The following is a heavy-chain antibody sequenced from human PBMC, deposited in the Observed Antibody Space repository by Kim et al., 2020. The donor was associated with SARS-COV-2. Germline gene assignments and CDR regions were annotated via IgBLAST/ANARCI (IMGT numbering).Heavy chain of an antibody. D-gene: IGHD3-3*01. CDR1: GYNFTIYV. CDR3: ARGEFDFWSGYSYDY. J-gene: IGHJ4*02. V-gene: IGHV1-3*04. CDR2: INTGNGNT. Sequence: ASVKVSCKASGYNFTIYVMHWVRQAPGQRLEWMGWINTGNGNTKYSQKFQDRVTFTRDTSASTAYMELSSLTSEDTALYYCARGEFDFWSGYSYDYWGQGTLVTASS.